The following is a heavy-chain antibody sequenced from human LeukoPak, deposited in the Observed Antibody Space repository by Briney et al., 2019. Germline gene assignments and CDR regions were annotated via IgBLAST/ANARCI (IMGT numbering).Heavy chain of an antibody. CDR3: AKGPYCSGGSCYIWSGWFDP. Sequence: GGSLRLSCAASGFTSDDYAMHWVRQAPGKGLEWVSGISWNSGSIGYADSVKGRFTISRDNAKNSLYLQMNSLRAEDTALYYCAKGPYCSGGSCYIWSGWFDPWGQGTLVTVSS. CDR2: ISWNSGSI. V-gene: IGHV3-9*02. J-gene: IGHJ5*02. D-gene: IGHD2-15*01. CDR1: GFTSDDYA.